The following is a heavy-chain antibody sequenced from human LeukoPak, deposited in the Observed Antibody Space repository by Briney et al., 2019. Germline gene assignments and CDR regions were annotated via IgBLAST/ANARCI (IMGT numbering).Heavy chain of an antibody. CDR2: MYTGGNT. J-gene: IGHJ4*02. Sequence: GGSLRLSCAASEFTVSSTYMSWVRQAPGKGLEWVSVMYTGGNTYYADSVKGRFTISRDNSKNTLYLQMNSLRPEDTAIYFCARARGALSYWGQGTLITVSS. CDR3: ARARGALSY. CDR1: EFTVSSTY. V-gene: IGHV3-53*05. D-gene: IGHD1-26*01.